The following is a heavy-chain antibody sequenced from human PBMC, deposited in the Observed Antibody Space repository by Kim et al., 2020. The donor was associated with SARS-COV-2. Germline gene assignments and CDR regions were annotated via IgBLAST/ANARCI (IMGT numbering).Heavy chain of an antibody. CDR2: T. Sequence: TKYSQKFPGRVTITRDTSASTAYMELSSLRSEDTAVYYCARSLRIPYFDYWGQGTLVTVSS. J-gene: IGHJ4*02. CDR3: ARSLRIPYFDY. D-gene: IGHD2-21*01. V-gene: IGHV1-3*01.